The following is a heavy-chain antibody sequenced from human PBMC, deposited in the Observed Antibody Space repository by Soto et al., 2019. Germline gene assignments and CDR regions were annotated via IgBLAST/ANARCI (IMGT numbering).Heavy chain of an antibody. CDR1: SGSISSNNW. CDR3: ATGVSYCSTTGCLYWYLEL. Sequence: QVHLQESGPGLVKASGTLSLTCAVSSGSISSNNWWSWVRQPPGKGLEWIGEIYHSGTTNYTPSLKSRVTISVDTSKNQFSLNLNSVTAADTAVYYCATGVSYCSTTGCLYWYLELWGRGTLVSVSS. V-gene: IGHV4-4*02. J-gene: IGHJ2*01. D-gene: IGHD2-2*01. CDR2: IYHSGTT.